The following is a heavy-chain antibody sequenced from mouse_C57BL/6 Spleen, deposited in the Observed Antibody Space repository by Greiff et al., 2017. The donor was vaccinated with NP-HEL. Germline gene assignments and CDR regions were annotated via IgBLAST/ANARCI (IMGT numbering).Heavy chain of an antibody. V-gene: IGHV1-9*01. CDR1: GYKFTGYW. D-gene: IGHD3-1*01. CDR3: AWATPCFDC. J-gene: IGHJ2*01. CDR2: IVPGSGST. Sequence: QVQLQQSGAELMKPGASVKLSCKATGYKFTGYWIEWVKQRPGHGLEWIGEIVPGSGSTKYNEKIKGKDTFTADTSSNTHYMQLSSLTPDDSAIYYCAWATPCFDCWGQGTTLTVSS.